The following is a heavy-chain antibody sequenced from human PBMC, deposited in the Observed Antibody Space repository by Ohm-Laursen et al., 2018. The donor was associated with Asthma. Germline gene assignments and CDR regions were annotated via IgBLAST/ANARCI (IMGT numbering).Heavy chain of an antibody. V-gene: IGHV3-30*03. CDR2: LSNDGHNK. CDR3: VRGSWYGSTSDAY. D-gene: IGHD6-19*01. J-gene: IGHJ4*02. Sequence: SLRLSCAASGFIFSDYDMHWVRQAPGKGLEWLAILSNDGHNKHYAESLRGRFFISGDSSENTVELQINSLRGEDTAVYYCVRGSWYGSTSDAYWGQGTLVTVSS. CDR1: GFIFSDYD.